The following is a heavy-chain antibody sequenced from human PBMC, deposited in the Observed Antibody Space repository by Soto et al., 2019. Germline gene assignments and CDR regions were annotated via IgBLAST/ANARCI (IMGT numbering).Heavy chain of an antibody. D-gene: IGHD1-26*01. CDR3: ARMRGSYDFDY. V-gene: IGHV3-21*01. J-gene: IGHJ4*02. CDR2: ITSSTSYI. Sequence: EVQLVESGGGLVKPGGSLRLSCAASGFTLSSYSMNWVRQAPGKGLEWVSSITSSTSYIDYADSVKGRFTISRDNAKNSLYLQMNSLRAEDTAVYYCARMRGSYDFDYWGQGTLVTVSS. CDR1: GFTLSSYS.